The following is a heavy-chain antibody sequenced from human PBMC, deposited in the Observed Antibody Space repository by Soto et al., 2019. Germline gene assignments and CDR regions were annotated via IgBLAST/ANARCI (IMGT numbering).Heavy chain of an antibody. CDR1: GGSISSGGYY. J-gene: IGHJ5*02. Sequence: QVQLQESGPGLVKPSQTLSLTCTVSGGSISSGGYYWSWIRQHPGKGLEWIGYIHYSGTTYYNPYRKRPVSIPVGTSKYQSSLKLSPVTAADPAVYYSAREGLPWGQGTLVTVSS. CDR3: AREGLP. CDR2: IHYSGTT. V-gene: IGHV4-31*01.